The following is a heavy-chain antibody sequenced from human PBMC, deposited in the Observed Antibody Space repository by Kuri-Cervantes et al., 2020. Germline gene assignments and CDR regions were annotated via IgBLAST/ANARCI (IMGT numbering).Heavy chain of an antibody. Sequence: SQTLSLTCAVSGGSFNDYYWYWIRQPPGKGLEWIGEINHGGSIHYNPSLKSRVTISVDTSKNQFSLKLSSVTAADTAVYYCARHWDSGSYPAEIAFDIWGQGTMVTVSS. D-gene: IGHD1-26*01. V-gene: IGHV4-34*01. CDR2: INHGGSI. J-gene: IGHJ3*02. CDR1: GGSFNDYY. CDR3: ARHWDSGSYPAEIAFDI.